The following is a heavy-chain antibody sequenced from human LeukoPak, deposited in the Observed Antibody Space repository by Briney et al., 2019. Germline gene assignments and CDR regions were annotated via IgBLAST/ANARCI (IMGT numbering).Heavy chain of an antibody. J-gene: IGHJ3*02. Sequence: GGSLRLSCAASGFTFSSYAMHWVRQAPGKGLEWVAVISYDGSNKYYADSVKGRFTISRDNSKNTLYLQMNSLRAEDTAVYYCARVQGHPPNGLDIWGQGTMVTVSS. V-gene: IGHV3-30*04. CDR1: GFTFSSYA. CDR3: ARVQGHPPNGLDI. CDR2: ISYDGSNK. D-gene: IGHD2-8*01.